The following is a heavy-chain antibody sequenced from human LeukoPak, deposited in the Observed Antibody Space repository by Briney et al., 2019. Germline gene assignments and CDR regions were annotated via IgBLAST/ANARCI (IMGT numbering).Heavy chain of an antibody. J-gene: IGHJ4*02. V-gene: IGHV4-38-2*01. CDR3: ARHRYCYDSSGSYYFDY. D-gene: IGHD3-22*01. CDR2: IYHSGST. CDR1: GYSISSGYY. Sequence: PSETLSLTRAVSGYSISSGYYWGWIRQPPGKGLEWIGSIYHSGSTYYNPSLKSRVTISVDTSRNQFSLRLSSVTAADTAVYFCARHRYCYDSSGSYYFDYWGQGTLVTVSS.